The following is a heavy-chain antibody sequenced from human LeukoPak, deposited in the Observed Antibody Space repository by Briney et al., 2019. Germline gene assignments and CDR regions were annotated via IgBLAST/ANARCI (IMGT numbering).Heavy chain of an antibody. CDR2: IYYSGNT. V-gene: IGHV4-39*01. D-gene: IGHD3-3*01. Sequence: PSETLSLTCTVSGVSISSSNSYWGWIRQPPGKGLEWIGSIYYSGNTYYNASLKSQVSISIDTSKNQFSLRLTSVTAADTAVYYCARVGYDFWSGYYKSGSIDYWGQGTLVTVSS. J-gene: IGHJ4*02. CDR3: ARVGYDFWSGYYKSGSIDY. CDR1: GVSISSSNSY.